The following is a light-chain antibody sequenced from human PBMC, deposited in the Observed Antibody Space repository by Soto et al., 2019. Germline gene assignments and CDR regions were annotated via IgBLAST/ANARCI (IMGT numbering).Light chain of an antibody. CDR1: QTGSNSY. CDR2: GVS. V-gene: IGKV3-20*01. CDR3: QQYGSSGT. J-gene: IGKJ1*01. Sequence: IVLTQSPGTLSLSPGERATLSCRASQTGSNSYLAWYQQKSAQAPRLLIYGVSTRATGIPDRFSGSGSGTEFTLTISRLEPEDFAVYYCQQYGSSGTFGQGTKVDIK.